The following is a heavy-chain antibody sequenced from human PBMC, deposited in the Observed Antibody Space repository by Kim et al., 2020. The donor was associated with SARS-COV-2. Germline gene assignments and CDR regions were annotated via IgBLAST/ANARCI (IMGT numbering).Heavy chain of an antibody. CDR2: IYPGDSDT. J-gene: IGHJ6*02. V-gene: IGHV5-51*01. CDR3: ARHGVTMVRGAIYGMDV. Sequence: GESLKISCKGSGYSFTSYWIGWVRQMPGKGLEWMGIIYPGDSDTRYSPSFQGQVTISADKSISTAYLQWSSLKASDTAMYYCARHGVTMVRGAIYGMDVWGQGTTVTVSS. CDR1: GYSFTSYW. D-gene: IGHD3-10*01.